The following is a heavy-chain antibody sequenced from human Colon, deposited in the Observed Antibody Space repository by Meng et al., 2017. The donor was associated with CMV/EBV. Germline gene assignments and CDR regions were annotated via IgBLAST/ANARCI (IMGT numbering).Heavy chain of an antibody. CDR1: GGSSSSSSYY. J-gene: IGHJ4*02. CDR3: ARHSGYSGSCLDY. D-gene: IGHD1-26*01. Sequence: GSGGSSSSSSYYWGWLRQPPGKGLEWIGSIYYSGSTYYNPSLKSRVTISVDTSKNQFSLKLVSVTAADTALYYCARHSGYSGSCLDYWGQGTLVTVSS. CDR2: IYYSGST. V-gene: IGHV4-39*01.